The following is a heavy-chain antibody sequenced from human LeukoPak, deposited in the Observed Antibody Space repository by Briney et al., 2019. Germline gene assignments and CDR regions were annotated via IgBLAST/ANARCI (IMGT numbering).Heavy chain of an antibody. D-gene: IGHD5-12*01. J-gene: IGHJ4*02. CDR1: GGSISSGDNH. CDR2: IYYSGSS. CDR3: ARKYSGSDLGAY. V-gene: IGHV4-30-4*01. Sequence: SQTLSLTCTVSGGSISSGDNHWSWIRQPPGKGLEWIGYIYYSGSSYYNPSLKSRLTMSVDTSKNQFSLKMSSVTAADTAVHYCARKYSGSDLGAYWGQGTLVTVSS.